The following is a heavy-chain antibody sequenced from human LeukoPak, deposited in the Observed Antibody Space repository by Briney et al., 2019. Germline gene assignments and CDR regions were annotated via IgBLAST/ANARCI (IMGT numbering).Heavy chain of an antibody. V-gene: IGHV3-7*01. CDR3: ARQYDYVWGGYRLRYFDY. CDR1: GFTVSSDG. J-gene: IGHJ4*02. D-gene: IGHD3-16*02. CDR2: IKQGGSEK. Sequence: GGALRLSCAASGFTVSSDGMSWVRPAPGKGLEWVANIKQGGSEKYYVDSVKCRFTMSRANAKNSLYLQMNSLRAEDTAVYCCARQYDYVWGGYRLRYFDYWGQGTLVTVSS.